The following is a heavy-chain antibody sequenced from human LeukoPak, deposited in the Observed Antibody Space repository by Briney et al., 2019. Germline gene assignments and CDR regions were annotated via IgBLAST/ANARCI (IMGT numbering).Heavy chain of an antibody. CDR3: AKGGIAARPLDY. D-gene: IGHD6-6*01. V-gene: IGHV3-9*01. CDR1: GFTFSTYA. CDR2: ISWNSGSI. J-gene: IGHJ4*02. Sequence: PGGSLRLSCAASGFTFSTYAMSWVRQAPGKGLEWVSGISWNSGSIGYADSVKGRFTISRDNAKNSLYLQMNSLRAEDTALYYCAKGGIAARPLDYWGQGTLVTVSS.